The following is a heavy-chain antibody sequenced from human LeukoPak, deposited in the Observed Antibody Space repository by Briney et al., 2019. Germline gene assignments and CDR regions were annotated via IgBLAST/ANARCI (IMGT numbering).Heavy chain of an antibody. D-gene: IGHD3-3*01. CDR3: ARGRDEGYDFWSGYYHNWFDP. Sequence: SETLSLTCAVYGGSFSGYYWSWIRQPPGKGLEWIGEINHSGSTNYNPSLKSQVTISVDTSKNQFSLKLSSVTAADTAVYYCARGRDEGYDFWSGYYHNWFDPWGQGTLVTVSS. V-gene: IGHV4-34*01. CDR2: INHSGST. CDR1: GGSFSGYY. J-gene: IGHJ5*02.